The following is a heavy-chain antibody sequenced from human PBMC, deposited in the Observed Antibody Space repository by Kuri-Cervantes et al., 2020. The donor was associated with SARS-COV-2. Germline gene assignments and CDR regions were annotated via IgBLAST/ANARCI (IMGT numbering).Heavy chain of an antibody. CDR1: GGTFSSYA. Sequence: SVKVFCKASGGTFSSYAISWVRQAPGQGLEWMGGIIPIFGTANYAQKFQGRVTITADESTSTAYMELSSLRSEDTAVYYCARNSQRGSSGYYRGSDWGQGTLVTVSS. CDR2: IIPIFGTA. V-gene: IGHV1-69*13. J-gene: IGHJ4*02. D-gene: IGHD3-22*01. CDR3: ARNSQRGSSGYYRGSD.